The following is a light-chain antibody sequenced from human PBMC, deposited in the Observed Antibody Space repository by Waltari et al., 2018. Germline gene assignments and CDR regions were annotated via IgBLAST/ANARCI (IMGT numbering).Light chain of an antibody. CDR3: NSYTSSSTWV. CDR2: DVS. Sequence: QSALTQPASVSGSPGQSITISCTGTSSDVGGYKLVSWYQQHPGKAPKLKIYDVSKRPSGVSNRFSGSKSGNTASLTISGLQAEDEADYYCNSYTSSSTWVFGGGTKLTV. J-gene: IGLJ3*02. CDR1: SSDVGGYKL. V-gene: IGLV2-14*03.